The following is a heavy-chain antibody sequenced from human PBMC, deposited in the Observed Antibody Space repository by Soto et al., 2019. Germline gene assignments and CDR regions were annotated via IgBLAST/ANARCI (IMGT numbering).Heavy chain of an antibody. CDR2: INPNSGGT. CDR1: GYTFTGYY. Sequence: ASVKVSCKASGYTFTGYYMHWVRQAPGQGLEWMGWINPNSGGTNYAQKFQGWVTMTRDTSISTAYMELSRLRSDDTAVYYCARDSEWFGEGGAFDIWGQGTMVTVSS. V-gene: IGHV1-2*04. D-gene: IGHD3-10*01. J-gene: IGHJ3*02. CDR3: ARDSEWFGEGGAFDI.